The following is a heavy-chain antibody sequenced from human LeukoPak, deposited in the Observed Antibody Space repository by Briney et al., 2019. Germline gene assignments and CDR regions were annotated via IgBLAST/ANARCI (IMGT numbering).Heavy chain of an antibody. Sequence: GGSLRLSCAASGFTFSHFWMSWVRQAPGKGLEWVAYIKKTGSETYYVDSVKGRFTISRDNSKNTLYLQMSSLRAEDTAVYYCASEVGSSTNYWGQGTLVTVSS. CDR3: ASEVGSSTNY. CDR1: GFTFSHFW. D-gene: IGHD1-26*01. J-gene: IGHJ4*02. V-gene: IGHV3-7*03. CDR2: IKKTGSET.